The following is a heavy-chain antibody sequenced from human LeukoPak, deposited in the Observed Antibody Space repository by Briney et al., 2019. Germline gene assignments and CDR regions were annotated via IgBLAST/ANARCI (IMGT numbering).Heavy chain of an antibody. D-gene: IGHD3-22*01. V-gene: IGHV3-23*01. CDR1: GFTFSSYA. Sequence: PGGSLRLSCAASGFTFSSYAMSWVRQAPGKGLEWVSAISGSGGSTYSADSVKGRFTISRDNAKNSLYLQMNTLRAEDTAVYYCARDRHKYNYDSGGYPPYWGQGTLVTVSS. CDR2: ISGSGGST. CDR3: ARDRHKYNYDSGGYPPY. J-gene: IGHJ4*02.